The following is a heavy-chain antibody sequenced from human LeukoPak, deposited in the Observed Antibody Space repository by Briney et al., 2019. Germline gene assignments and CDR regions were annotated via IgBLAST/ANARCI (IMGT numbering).Heavy chain of an antibody. CDR1: GFTFSSYA. D-gene: IGHD6-19*01. CDR3: TRGAILGQWPGAFDI. V-gene: IGHV3-30-3*01. J-gene: IGHJ3*02. CDR2: TSYDGSNK. Sequence: PGGSLRLSCAASGFTFSSYAMHWVRQAPGKGLEWVAVTSYDGSNKYYADSVKGRFTISRDNSKNTLYLQMNSLIAEDTAVYYCTRGAILGQWPGAFDIWGQGTMVTVSS.